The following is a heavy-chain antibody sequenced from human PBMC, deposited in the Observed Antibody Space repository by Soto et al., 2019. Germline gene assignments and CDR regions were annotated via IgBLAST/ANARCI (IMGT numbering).Heavy chain of an antibody. CDR2: IYYSGST. V-gene: IGHV4-39*01. CDR1: GGSISSSNHY. J-gene: IGHJ3*02. Sequence: PSDTLSLTCAVSGGSISSSNHYWDWIRHPPGKGPEWIGRIYYSGSTYYNPSLKSRVTISVDTSKNQFSLKLSSVAAADTAVYYCARRELEPTNNDAFHIWGQGTMVTVSS. D-gene: IGHD1-1*01. CDR3: ARRELEPTNNDAFHI.